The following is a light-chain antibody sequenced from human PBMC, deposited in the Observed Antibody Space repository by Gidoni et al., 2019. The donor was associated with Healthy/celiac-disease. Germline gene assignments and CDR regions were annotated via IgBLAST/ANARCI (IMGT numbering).Light chain of an antibody. CDR3: SSYTSSSTLV. J-gene: IGLJ3*02. Sequence: QSALTQPPSVSGSPGQSVTISSTGTSSDVGSYNRVSWYQQPPGTAPNLMIYEVRNRPSGVPDRFSGSKSGNTASLTISGLQAEDEADYYCSSYTSSSTLVFGGGTKLTVL. V-gene: IGLV2-18*02. CDR2: EVR. CDR1: SSDVGSYNR.